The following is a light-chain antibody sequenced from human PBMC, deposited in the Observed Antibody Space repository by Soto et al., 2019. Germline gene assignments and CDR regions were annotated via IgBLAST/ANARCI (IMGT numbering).Light chain of an antibody. CDR2: DVI. CDR1: SSDVGGYNY. CDR3: CSYVGRNTYV. J-gene: IGLJ1*01. V-gene: IGLV2-11*01. Sequence: QSALTQPRSASGSPGQSITLSCTGTSSDVGGYNYVSWYQQHPAKAPKLIIFDVIKRPSGVPNRFSGSMSGNTASLTSSGLRAEDEADYYCCSYVGRNTYVFGTGTQLTVL.